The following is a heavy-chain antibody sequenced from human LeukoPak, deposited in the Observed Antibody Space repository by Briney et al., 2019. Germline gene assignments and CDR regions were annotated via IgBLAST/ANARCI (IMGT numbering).Heavy chain of an antibody. D-gene: IGHD3-22*01. CDR3: ARDRYDSGGYYYGDYYYMDV. CDR2: IYTRAST. J-gene: IGHJ6*03. Sequence: PSETLSLTCTVSGGSISSGSYYWRWIRQPAGKGLEWIGRIYTRASTNYNPSRKIRVTITVDTYKTKFSLKLSSVSAADTAVYYCARDRYDSGGYYYGDYYYMDVWGKGTTVTISS. V-gene: IGHV4-61*02. CDR1: GGSISSGSYY.